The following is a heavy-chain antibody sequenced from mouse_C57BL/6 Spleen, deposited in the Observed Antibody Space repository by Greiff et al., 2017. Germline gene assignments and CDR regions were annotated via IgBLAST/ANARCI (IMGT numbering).Heavy chain of an antibody. J-gene: IGHJ2*01. V-gene: IGHV1-82*01. D-gene: IGHD1-1*01. CDR1: GYAFSSSW. CDR2: IYPGDGDT. CDR3: ARVIYGSSYGAY. Sequence: VQLQQSGPELVKPGASVKLSCKASGYAFSSSWMNWVKQRPGKGLEWIGRIYPGDGDTNYNGKFKGKATLTADKSSSTAYMHLSRLTSEDSAVYFSARVIYGSSYGAYWGQGTTLTVSS.